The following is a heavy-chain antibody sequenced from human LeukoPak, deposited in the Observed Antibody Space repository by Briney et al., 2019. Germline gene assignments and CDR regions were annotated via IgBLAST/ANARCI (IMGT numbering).Heavy chain of an antibody. CDR1: GGSISSYY. Sequence: SETLSLTCTVSGGSISSYYWGWIRQPPGKGLEWIGSIYYSGSTYYNPSLKSRVTISVDTSKNQFSLKLSSVTAADTAVYYCARQGKYSSSWYPYYYYYYMDVWGKGTTVTISS. D-gene: IGHD6-13*01. CDR2: IYYSGST. V-gene: IGHV4-39*01. CDR3: ARQGKYSSSWYPYYYYYYMDV. J-gene: IGHJ6*03.